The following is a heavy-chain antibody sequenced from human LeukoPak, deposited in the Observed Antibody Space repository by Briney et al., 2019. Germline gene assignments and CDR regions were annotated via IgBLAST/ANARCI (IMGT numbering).Heavy chain of an antibody. J-gene: IGHJ4*02. CDR3: ARGDRIAVAGTPLPFGY. CDR1: GYTFTGYY. D-gene: IGHD6-19*01. Sequence: GASVKVSCKASGYTFTGYYMHWVRQAPGQGLEWMGWINPNSGGTNYAQKFQGWVTMTRDTSISTAYMELSRLRSDDTAVYYCARGDRIAVAGTPLPFGYWGQGTLVTVSS. CDR2: INPNSGGT. V-gene: IGHV1-2*04.